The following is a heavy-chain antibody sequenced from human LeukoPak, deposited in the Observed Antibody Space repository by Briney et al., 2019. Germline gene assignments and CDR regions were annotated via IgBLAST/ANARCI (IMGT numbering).Heavy chain of an antibody. J-gene: IGHJ5*02. CDR3: ARPRDSSSWYLFSFDP. D-gene: IGHD6-13*01. CDR1: GYTFTRYY. Sequence: SVKVSCKASGYTFTRYYMHWVRQAPGQGLEWMGWINPNSGGTNYAQKFQGRVTMTRDTSISTAYMELSRLRSDGTAVYYCARPRDSSSWYLFSFDPWGQGTLVTVSS. CDR2: INPNSGGT. V-gene: IGHV1-2*02.